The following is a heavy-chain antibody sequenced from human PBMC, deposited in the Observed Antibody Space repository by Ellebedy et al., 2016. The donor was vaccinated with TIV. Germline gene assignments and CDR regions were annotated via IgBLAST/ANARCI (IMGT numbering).Heavy chain of an antibody. CDR3: AAGWVPAAPLQP. CDR2: IYLSGST. J-gene: IGHJ5*02. Sequence: MPSETLSLTCTVSGGSISNHSWTWIRKPPGKGLEWIGYIYLSGSTNYNPSLKSRVTMSVDTSKNQFSLKLSSVTAADTAVYYCAAGWVPAAPLQPWGQGTLVTVSS. V-gene: IGHV4-59*11. D-gene: IGHD2-2*01. CDR1: GGSISNHS.